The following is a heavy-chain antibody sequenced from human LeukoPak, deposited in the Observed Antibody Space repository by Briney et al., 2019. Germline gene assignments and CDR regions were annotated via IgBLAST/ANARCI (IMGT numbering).Heavy chain of an antibody. J-gene: IGHJ6*03. CDR3: ARTADYYYCYMDV. CDR2: IYHSGST. Sequence: SETLSLTCTVSGGSISSGGYYWSWIRQPPGKGLEWIGYIYHSGSTYYNPSLKSRVTISVDRSKNQFSLKLSSVTAADTAVYYCARTADYYYCYMDVWGKGPRSPSP. CDR1: GGSISSGGYY. V-gene: IGHV4-30-2*01.